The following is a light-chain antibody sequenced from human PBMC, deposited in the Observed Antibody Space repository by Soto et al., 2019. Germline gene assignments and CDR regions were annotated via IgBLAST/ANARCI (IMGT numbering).Light chain of an antibody. Sequence: DIVMTQSPLSLPVTPGEPASISCRSSQSLLNSNGYNYLDWYLQKPGQSPQLLIYLGSNRASGVPDRLSGSGSGTDFTLQISRVEAEDVGVYPCMQALTAPPTFGQGTKVEIK. V-gene: IGKV2-28*01. CDR2: LGS. J-gene: IGKJ1*01. CDR3: MQALTAPPT. CDR1: QSLLNSNGYNY.